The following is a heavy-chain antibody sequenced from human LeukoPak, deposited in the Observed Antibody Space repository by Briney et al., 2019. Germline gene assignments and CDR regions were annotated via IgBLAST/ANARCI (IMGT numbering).Heavy chain of an antibody. J-gene: IGHJ4*02. CDR3: ASPSGDFDY. CDR2: IYYSGST. CDR1: GGSISSSSYY. Sequence: PSETLSLTCTVSGGSISSSSYYWGWIRQPPGKGLEWIGSIYYSGSTYYSPSLKSRVTISVDTSKNQFSLKLSSVTAADTAVYYCASPSGDFDYWGQGTLVTVSS. V-gene: IGHV4-39*01.